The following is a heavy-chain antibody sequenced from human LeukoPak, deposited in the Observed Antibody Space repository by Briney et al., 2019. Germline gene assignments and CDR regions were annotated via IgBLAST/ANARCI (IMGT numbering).Heavy chain of an antibody. CDR2: VNSDGSST. CDR3: ARGRYYGMDV. V-gene: IGHV3-74*01. J-gene: IGHJ6*02. Sequence: VSRVNSDGSSTTYADSVKGRFTISRDNPKNTLYLQMSSLRAEDTAVYYCARGRYYGMDVWGQGTTVTVSS.